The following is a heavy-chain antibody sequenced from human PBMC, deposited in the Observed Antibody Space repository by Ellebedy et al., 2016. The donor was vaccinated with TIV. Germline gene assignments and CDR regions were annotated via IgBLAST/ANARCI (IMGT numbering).Heavy chain of an antibody. CDR2: IIPILGIP. Sequence: AASAKVSCKASGGTFSSYAISWVRQAPGQGLEWMGRIIPILGIPNYAQKFQGRVTINADKSTSTAYMELNSLRSEDTAVYYCARDMAIYDMVAIDIWGQGTMVTVSS. V-gene: IGHV1-69*04. CDR3: ARDMAIYDMVAIDI. CDR1: GGTFSSYA. D-gene: IGHD3-16*01. J-gene: IGHJ3*02.